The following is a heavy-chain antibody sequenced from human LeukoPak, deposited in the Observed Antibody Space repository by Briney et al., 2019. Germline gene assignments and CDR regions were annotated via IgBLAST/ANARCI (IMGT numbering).Heavy chain of an antibody. J-gene: IGHJ1*01. V-gene: IGHV3-74*01. CDR1: GFTFSSYW. CDR3: ARAPSEVGGYYPEYFRH. CDR2: IKSDGKT. D-gene: IGHD3-22*01. Sequence: GGSLRLSCAASGFTFSSYWMHWVRQAPGKGLVWVSRIKSDGKTNYADSVKGRFTISRDNAKNTVSLQMNSLRAEDTGVYYCARAPSEVGGYYPEYFRHWGQGTLVTVSS.